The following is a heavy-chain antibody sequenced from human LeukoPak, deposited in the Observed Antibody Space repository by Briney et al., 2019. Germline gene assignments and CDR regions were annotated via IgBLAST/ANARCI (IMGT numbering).Heavy chain of an antibody. CDR3: ARDQGSTYYDYVWGSYSAFDI. CDR1: GFTFSNYG. J-gene: IGHJ3*02. V-gene: IGHV3-30-3*01. CDR2: IRYDGSNK. D-gene: IGHD3-16*01. Sequence: GGSLRLSCAASGFTFSNYGLHWVRQAPGKGLEWVALIRYDGSNKYYADSVKGRFTISRDNSKNTLFLQMNSLRLDDTAVYYCARDQGSTYYDYVWGSYSAFDIWGQGTMVTVSS.